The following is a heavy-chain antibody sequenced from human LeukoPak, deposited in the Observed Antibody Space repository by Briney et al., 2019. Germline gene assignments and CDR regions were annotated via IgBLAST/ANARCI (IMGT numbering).Heavy chain of an antibody. J-gene: IGHJ5*02. CDR2: INHDGSST. D-gene: IGHD3-22*01. V-gene: IGHV3-74*01. CDR3: ARDGYYDSSGSSFDP. CDR1: GFTFTTFW. Sequence: GGSLRLSCATSGFTFTTFWMHWVRQAPGKGLVWVSRINHDGSSTNYADSVKGRFTISRDNAKNSLYLQMNSLRAEDTAVYYCARDGYYDSSGSSFDPWGQGTLVTVSS.